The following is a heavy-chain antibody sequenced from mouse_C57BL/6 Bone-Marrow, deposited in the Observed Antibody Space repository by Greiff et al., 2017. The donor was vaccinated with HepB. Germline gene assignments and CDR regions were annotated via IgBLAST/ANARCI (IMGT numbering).Heavy chain of an antibody. V-gene: IGHV1-15*01. CDR3: TRDSPAWVGY. D-gene: IGHD3-2*02. Sequence: QVQLQQSGAELVRPGASVTLSCKASGYTFTDYGMRWVKQRPVHGLEWIGAIYPRTGDTYYNEKFKGKATLTADKSSSTAYMELRSLTSEDSAVYYCTRDSPAWVGYWGQGTLLTVSA. J-gene: IGHJ3*01. CDR1: GYTFTDYG. CDR2: IYPRTGDT.